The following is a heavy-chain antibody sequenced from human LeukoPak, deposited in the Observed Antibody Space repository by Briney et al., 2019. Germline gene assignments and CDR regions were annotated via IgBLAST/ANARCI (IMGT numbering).Heavy chain of an antibody. Sequence: PSGTLSLTCAVYGGSFSGYYWSWIRQPPGKGLEWIGEINHSGSTNYNPSLKSRVTISVDTSKNQFSLKLSSVTAADTAVYYCARGFSGAPGSSGWFDYWGQGTLVTVSS. D-gene: IGHD6-19*01. CDR1: GGSFSGYY. CDR2: INHSGST. CDR3: ARGFSGAPGSSGWFDY. V-gene: IGHV4-34*01. J-gene: IGHJ4*02.